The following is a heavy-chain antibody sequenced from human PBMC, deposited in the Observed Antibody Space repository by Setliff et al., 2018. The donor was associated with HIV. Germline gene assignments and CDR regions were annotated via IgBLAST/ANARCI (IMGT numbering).Heavy chain of an antibody. D-gene: IGHD3-22*01. Sequence: PGESLKISCVASGYSFTNKWIGWVRQTPGKGLEWMGIIYPGDSQTKYNPSFQGQVTISVDKSLRTAYLQWSSLKTSDTAFYFCARLSGLYYYDSSGYYYGHYFDYWGQGTLVTVSS. CDR3: ARLSGLYYYDSSGYYYGHYFDY. V-gene: IGHV5-51*01. J-gene: IGHJ4*02. CDR2: IYPGDSQT. CDR1: GYSFTNKW.